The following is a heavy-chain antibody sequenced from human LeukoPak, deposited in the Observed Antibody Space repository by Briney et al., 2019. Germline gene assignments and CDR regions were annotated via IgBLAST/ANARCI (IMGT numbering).Heavy chain of an antibody. CDR3: ARDGSSGYSFYYYYYYMDV. J-gene: IGHJ6*03. Sequence: GGSLRLSCAASGFTFSSYGMSWVRQAPGKGLEWVSAISGSGGSTYYADPVKGRFTISRDNSKNTLYLQMNSLRAEDTAVYYCARDGSSGYSFYYYYYYMDVWGKGTTVTISS. D-gene: IGHD3-22*01. CDR1: GFTFSSYG. CDR2: ISGSGGST. V-gene: IGHV3-23*01.